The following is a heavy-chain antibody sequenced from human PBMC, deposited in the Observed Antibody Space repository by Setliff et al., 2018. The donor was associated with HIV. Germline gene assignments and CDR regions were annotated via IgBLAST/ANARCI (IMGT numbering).Heavy chain of an antibody. V-gene: IGHV1-3*01. J-gene: IGHJ3*02. CDR3: ARAGYSSSWYDNAFDI. CDR2: INACNGNT. D-gene: IGHD6-13*01. Sequence: ASVKVSCKASGYTFTSYAMHWVRQAPGQRLEWMGWINACNGNTKYSQKFQGRVTITRDTSASTAYMELSSLRSEDTAVYYCARAGYSSSWYDNAFDIWGQGTMVTVSS. CDR1: GYTFTSYA.